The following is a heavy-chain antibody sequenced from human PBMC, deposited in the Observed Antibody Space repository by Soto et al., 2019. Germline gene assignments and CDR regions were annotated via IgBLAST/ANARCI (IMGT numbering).Heavy chain of an antibody. CDR3: AKDRPIFGVVTPFDY. Sequence: GGSLRLSCAASGFTVSSYAMRSVRQAPGKGLEWVSAISGSGGSTYYADSVKGRFTISRDNSKNTLYLQMNSLRAEDTAVYYCAKDRPIFGVVTPFDYWGQGTLVTVSS. J-gene: IGHJ4*02. CDR1: GFTVSSYA. CDR2: ISGSGGST. V-gene: IGHV3-23*01. D-gene: IGHD3-3*01.